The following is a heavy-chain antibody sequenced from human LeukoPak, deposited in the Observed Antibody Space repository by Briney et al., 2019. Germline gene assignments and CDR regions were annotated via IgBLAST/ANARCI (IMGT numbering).Heavy chain of an antibody. CDR2: IYYSGST. CDR3: AREASVGATGTGDHYFDY. Sequence: RASETLSLTCTVSGGSISSYYWSWIRQPPGKGLEWIGYIYYSGSTNYNPSLKSRVTISVDTSKNQFSLKLSSVTAADTAVYYCAREASVGATGTGDHYFDYWGQGTLVTVSS. V-gene: IGHV4-59*01. CDR1: GGSISSYY. J-gene: IGHJ4*02. D-gene: IGHD1-26*01.